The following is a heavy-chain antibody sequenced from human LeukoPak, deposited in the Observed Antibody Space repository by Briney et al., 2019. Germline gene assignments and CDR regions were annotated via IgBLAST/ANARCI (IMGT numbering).Heavy chain of an antibody. V-gene: IGHV4-59*01. CDR3: ARVGPFSQFDY. CDR1: GCSISSYY. J-gene: IGHJ4*02. CDR2: IYYSGST. Sequence: SSETLSLTCTVSGCSISSYYWSWIRQPPGKGLEWIGYIYYSGSTNYNPSLKSRVTISVDTSKNQFSLKLSSVTAADTAVYYCARVGPFSQFDYWGQGTLVTVSS. D-gene: IGHD3-10*01.